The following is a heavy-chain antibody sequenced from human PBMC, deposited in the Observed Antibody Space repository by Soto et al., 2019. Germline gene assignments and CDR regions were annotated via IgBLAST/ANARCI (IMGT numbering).Heavy chain of an antibody. Sequence: GGSLRLSCGASGFIFNSYSMNWVRQAPGKGLEWISYINSGSTSVFYADSVKGRFTISRDNAKNSLYLQMNSLRAEDTAVYYCGSSASPDAYWGQGTLVTVSS. V-gene: IGHV3-48*01. CDR2: INSGSTSV. D-gene: IGHD3-22*01. CDR3: GSSASPDAY. J-gene: IGHJ4*02. CDR1: GFIFNSYS.